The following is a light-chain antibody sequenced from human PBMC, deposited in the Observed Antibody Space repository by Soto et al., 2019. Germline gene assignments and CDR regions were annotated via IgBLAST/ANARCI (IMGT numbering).Light chain of an antibody. CDR2: DVS. CDR3: CSYAGSNNVV. Sequence: QSALTQPASVSGSPGQSITISCTGTSSNVGNYNFVSWYQQHPGKVPKLIIHDVSKRPSGISNRFSGSKSVNTASLTISGLQSEDEADYYCCSYAGSNNVVFGGGTKVTVL. J-gene: IGLJ2*01. CDR1: SSNVGNYNF. V-gene: IGLV2-23*02.